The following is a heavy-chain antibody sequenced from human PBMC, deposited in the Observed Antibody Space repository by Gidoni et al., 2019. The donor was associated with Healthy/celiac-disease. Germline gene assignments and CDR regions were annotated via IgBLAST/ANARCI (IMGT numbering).Heavy chain of an antibody. CDR2: ISSSSSTI. V-gene: IGHV3-48*02. J-gene: IGHJ4*02. CDR1: GFTFSSYS. CDR3: ATGRRLGELSEF. D-gene: IGHD3-16*02. Sequence: EVQLVESGGGLVQPGGSLRLSCAASGFTFSSYSMNWVRQAPGKGLEWVSYISSSSSTIYYADSVKGRFTISRDNAKNSLYLQMNSLRDEDTAVYYCATGRRLGELSEFWGQGTLVTVSS.